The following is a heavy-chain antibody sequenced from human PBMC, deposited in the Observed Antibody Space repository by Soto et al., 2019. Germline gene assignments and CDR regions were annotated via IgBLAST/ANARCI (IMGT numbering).Heavy chain of an antibody. CDR1: GGSISSGDYY. Sequence: SETLSLTCTVSGGSISSGDYYWSWIRQPPGKGLEWIGYIYYSGSTYYNPSLKSRVTISVDTSKNQFSLKLSSVTAADTAVYYCARDYHDSSGYPAPWAFDIWGQGTMVTVSS. CDR3: ARDYHDSSGYPAPWAFDI. CDR2: IYYSGST. J-gene: IGHJ3*02. D-gene: IGHD3-22*01. V-gene: IGHV4-30-4*01.